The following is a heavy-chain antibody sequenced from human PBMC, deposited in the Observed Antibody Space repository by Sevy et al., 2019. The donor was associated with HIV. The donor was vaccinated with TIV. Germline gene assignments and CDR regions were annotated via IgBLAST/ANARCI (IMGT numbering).Heavy chain of an antibody. CDR1: GFTFGSYR. Sequence: GGSLRLSCTASGFTFGSYRMTWVRQAPGKGLEWVSCISSTSAYINYADSVKGRFTISRDNAKNLLYLQMDSLRAEDTAVYYCVRAVLEISTWRLDYWGQGTLVTVSS. CDR3: VRAVLEISTWRLDY. CDR2: ISSTSAYI. D-gene: IGHD1-1*01. V-gene: IGHV3-21*01. J-gene: IGHJ4*02.